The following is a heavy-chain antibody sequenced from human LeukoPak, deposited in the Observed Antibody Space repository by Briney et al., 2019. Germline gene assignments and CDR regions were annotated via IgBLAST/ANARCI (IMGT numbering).Heavy chain of an antibody. V-gene: IGHV3-23*01. CDR2: ISGSGGST. CDR3: AKDGTVTNGPDYYGMDV. Sequence: GGSLRLSCAASGFTFSSYAMSWVRQAPGKGLEWVSAISGSGGSTYYADSVKGRFTISRDNSKNTLYLQMNSLRAEDTAVYYCAKDGTVTNGPDYYGMDVWGQGTTVTVSS. D-gene: IGHD4-17*01. J-gene: IGHJ6*02. CDR1: GFTFSSYA.